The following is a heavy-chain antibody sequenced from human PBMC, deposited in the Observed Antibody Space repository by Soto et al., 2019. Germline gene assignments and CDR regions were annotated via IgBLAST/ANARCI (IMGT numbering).Heavy chain of an antibody. CDR1: GGSISSGDYY. D-gene: IGHD2-21*01. Sequence: TSETLSLTCTVSGGSISSGDYYWSWIRQPPGKGLEWIGYIYYSGSTYYNPSLKSRVTISVDTSKNQFSLKLSSVTAADTAVYYCARVPFEGPDWPEPNYYYYGMDVWGQGTTVTVSS. CDR2: IYYSGST. J-gene: IGHJ6*02. CDR3: ARVPFEGPDWPEPNYYYYGMDV. V-gene: IGHV4-30-4*01.